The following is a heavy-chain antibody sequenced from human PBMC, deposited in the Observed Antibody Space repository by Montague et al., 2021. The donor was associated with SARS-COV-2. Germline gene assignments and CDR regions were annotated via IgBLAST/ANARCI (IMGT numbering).Heavy chain of an antibody. D-gene: IGHD6-19*01. CDR3: AHLRGSGWYGDWFDP. J-gene: IGHJ5*02. CDR1: GFSLSTSGVG. CDR2: IYWDDDK. V-gene: IGHV2-5*02. Sequence: PALVKPTQTLTLTCTFSGFSLSTSGVGVGWIRQPPGKALEWLALIYWDDDKRHSPSLKSRLTITKDTSKNQVVLTMTNMDPVDTATYYCAHLRGSGWYGDWFDPWGQGTLVTVSS.